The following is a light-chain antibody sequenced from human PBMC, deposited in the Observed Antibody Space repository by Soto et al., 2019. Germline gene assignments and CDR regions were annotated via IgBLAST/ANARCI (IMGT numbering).Light chain of an antibody. CDR1: QSVSSN. J-gene: IGKJ1*01. CDR2: GAS. CDR3: QKYNNWPPWT. Sequence: EIVMTQSPATLSVSPGERATLSCRASQSVSSNLAWYQQKPGQAPRLLIYGASTRATGIPARFSGSGSGTEFTIPISSLQSEDFAVYYCQKYNNWPPWTFGPGTKVEIK. V-gene: IGKV3-15*01.